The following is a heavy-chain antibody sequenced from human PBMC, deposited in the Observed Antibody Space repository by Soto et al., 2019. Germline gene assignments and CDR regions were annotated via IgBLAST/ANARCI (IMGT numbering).Heavy chain of an antibody. Sequence: GALRLSCAASGFTFSSYAMSWVRQAPGKGLEWVSAISGSGGSTHYADSVKGRFTISRDNSKNTLYLQMNSLRAEDTAVYYCAEAHCSGGTCYSDYWGQGTLLTVSS. J-gene: IGHJ4*02. CDR1: GFTFSSYA. CDR3: AEAHCSGGTCYSDY. CDR2: ISGSGGST. D-gene: IGHD2-15*01. V-gene: IGHV3-23*01.